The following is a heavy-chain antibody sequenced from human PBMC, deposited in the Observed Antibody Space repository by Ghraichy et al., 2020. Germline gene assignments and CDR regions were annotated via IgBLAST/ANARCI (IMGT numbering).Heavy chain of an antibody. D-gene: IGHD6-19*01. V-gene: IGHV3-49*04. Sequence: GGSRRLSCTASGFTFGDYAMTWVRQAPGKGLEWVGFIRSKAYGRTTEYAASVKGRFTISRDDSKSIAYLQMNSLKTEDTAVYYCTRKVSAYSSGWYTNRDYYYGMDVWGQGTTVTVSS. CDR3: TRKVSAYSSGWYTNRDYYYGMDV. J-gene: IGHJ6*02. CDR1: GFTFGDYA. CDR2: IRSKAYGRTT.